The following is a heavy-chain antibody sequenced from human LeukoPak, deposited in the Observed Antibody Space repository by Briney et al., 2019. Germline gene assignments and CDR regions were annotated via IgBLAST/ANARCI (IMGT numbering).Heavy chain of an antibody. Sequence: GGSLRLSCTASGFTFTSYAMHWVRQAPGKGLEWVAVISYDGSNKYYADSVKGRFTISRDNSKNTLYLQMNSLRAEDTAVYYCAKGLLLWFGELSLDWFDPWGQGTLVTVSS. V-gene: IGHV3-30*04. CDR3: AKGLLLWFGELSLDWFDP. CDR1: GFTFTSYA. CDR2: ISYDGSNK. J-gene: IGHJ5*02. D-gene: IGHD3-10*01.